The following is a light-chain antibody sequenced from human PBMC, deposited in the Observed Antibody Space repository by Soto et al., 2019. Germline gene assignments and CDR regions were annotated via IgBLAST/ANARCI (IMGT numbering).Light chain of an antibody. J-gene: IGKJ4*01. CDR1: QSVSSY. V-gene: IGKV3-15*01. Sequence: EIVLTQSPATLSLSPGERAILSCRASQSVSSYLLWYQQKPGQAPRLLIYNASTRATVIPARFSGSGSETEFTLTISSLQSEDFAVYYCQQYSKWPLTFGGGTKV. CDR2: NAS. CDR3: QQYSKWPLT.